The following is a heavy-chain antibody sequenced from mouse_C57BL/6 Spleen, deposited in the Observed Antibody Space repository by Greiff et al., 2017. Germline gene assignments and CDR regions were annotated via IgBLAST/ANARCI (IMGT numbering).Heavy chain of an antibody. Sequence: EVKVVESGGGLVKPGGSLKLSCAASGFTFSSYTMSWVRQTPEKRLEWVATISGGGGNTYYPDSVKGRFTISRDNAKNTLYLHMSSLRSEDTALYYCARHADYYGSSYDWYFDVWGTGTTVTVSS. CDR2: ISGGGGNT. CDR1: GFTFSSYT. CDR3: ARHADYYGSSYDWYFDV. V-gene: IGHV5-9*01. J-gene: IGHJ1*03. D-gene: IGHD1-1*01.